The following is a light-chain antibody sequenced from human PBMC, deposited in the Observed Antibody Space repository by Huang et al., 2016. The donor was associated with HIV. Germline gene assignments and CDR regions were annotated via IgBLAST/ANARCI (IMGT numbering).Light chain of an antibody. Sequence: EIVLTQSPATLSLSPGERATLSCRASQSINTYLAWYQQKPGQAPRLLIYDASNRATGGPARFSGRGSGTDFTLSINSLEPEDFVTYYCQQRSTWPLTFGGGTKVET. J-gene: IGKJ4*01. CDR1: QSINTY. V-gene: IGKV3-11*01. CDR3: QQRSTWPLT. CDR2: DAS.